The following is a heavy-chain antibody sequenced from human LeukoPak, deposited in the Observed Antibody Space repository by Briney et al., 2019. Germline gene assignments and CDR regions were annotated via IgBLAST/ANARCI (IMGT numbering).Heavy chain of an antibody. CDR3: ARWGRNIVVVPAALDY. CDR2: INWNGGST. D-gene: IGHD2-2*01. J-gene: IGHJ4*02. Sequence: GGSLRLSCAASGFTFDDYGMSWVRQAPGKGLEWVSGINWNGGSTGYADSVKGRFTISRDNAKNSLYLQMNSLRAEDTAVYYCARWGRNIVVVPAALDYWGQGTLVTVSS. CDR1: GFTFDDYG. V-gene: IGHV3-20*04.